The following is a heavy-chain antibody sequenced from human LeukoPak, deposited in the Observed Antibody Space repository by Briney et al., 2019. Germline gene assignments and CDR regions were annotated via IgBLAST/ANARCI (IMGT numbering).Heavy chain of an antibody. V-gene: IGHV4-59*01. CDR3: AREDPQTTVPEGMDV. D-gene: IGHD4-17*01. J-gene: IGHJ6*02. Sequence: SETLSLTCSVSGGSISTYYWTWIRQTPGKGLEWIGYSHYSGSTNYNPSLKSRVTISVDTSKNQFSLQLRSVTAADTAVYYCAREDPQTTVPEGMDVWGQGTTVIVSS. CDR1: GGSISTYY. CDR2: SHYSGST.